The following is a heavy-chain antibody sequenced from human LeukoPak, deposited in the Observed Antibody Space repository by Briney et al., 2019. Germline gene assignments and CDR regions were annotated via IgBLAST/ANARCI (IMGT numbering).Heavy chain of an antibody. J-gene: IGHJ6*03. CDR3: AKDPGGPDFYYYYMDV. CDR1: GFIFSSYG. V-gene: IGHV3-33*06. CDR2: IWYDGSNK. Sequence: PGGSLRLSCAASGFIFSSYGMHWVRQAPGKGLEGVAVIWYDGSNKYYADSVKGRFTISRDNSKNTLYLQMNSLRAEDTAVYYCAKDPGGPDFYYYYMDVWGKGTTVTVSS.